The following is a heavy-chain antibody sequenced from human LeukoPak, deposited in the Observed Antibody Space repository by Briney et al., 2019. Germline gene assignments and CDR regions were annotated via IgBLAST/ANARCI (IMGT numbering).Heavy chain of an antibody. Sequence: VRTLRLSCAVSGVTFTSYGMRWVRQAPGPGLECVSAISGSGGSIYYTDSEKGRFTISRDNDKNSLYLQMNSLRAEDKAVYYCAGLGITMIGGVWGKGTTVTISS. D-gene: IGHD3-10*02. J-gene: IGHJ6*04. V-gene: IGHV3-23*01. CDR3: AGLGITMIGGV. CDR2: ISGSGGSI. CDR1: GVTFTSYG.